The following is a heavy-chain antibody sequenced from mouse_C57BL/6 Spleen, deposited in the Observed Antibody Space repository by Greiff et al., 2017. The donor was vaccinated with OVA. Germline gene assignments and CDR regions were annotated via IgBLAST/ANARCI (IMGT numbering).Heavy chain of an antibody. V-gene: IGHV2-5*01. J-gene: IGHJ4*01. Sequence: VMLVESGPGLVQPSQSLSITCTVSGFSLTSYGVHWVRQSPGKGLEWLGVIWRGGSTDYNAAFMSRLSITKDNSKSQVFFKMNSLQADDTAIYYCAKKGTTVTYAMDYWGQGTSVTVSS. D-gene: IGHD1-2*01. CDR3: AKKGTTVTYAMDY. CDR2: IWRGGST. CDR1: GFSLTSYG.